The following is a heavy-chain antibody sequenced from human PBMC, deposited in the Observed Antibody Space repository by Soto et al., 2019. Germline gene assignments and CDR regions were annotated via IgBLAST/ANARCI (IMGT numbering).Heavy chain of an antibody. CDR3: AKLAIAVAGSVWGMDV. J-gene: IGHJ6*02. V-gene: IGHV3-23*01. CDR1: GFTFSSYA. D-gene: IGHD6-19*01. CDR2: ISGSGGST. Sequence: LRLSCAASGFTFSSYAMSWVRQAPGKGLEWVSAISGSGGSTYYADSVKGRFTISRDNSKNTLYLQMNSLRAEDTAVYYCAKLAIAVAGSVWGMDVWGQGTTVTVSS.